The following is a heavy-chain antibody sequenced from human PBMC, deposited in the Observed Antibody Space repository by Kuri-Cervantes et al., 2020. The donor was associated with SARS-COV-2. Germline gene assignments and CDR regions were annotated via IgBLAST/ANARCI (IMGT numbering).Heavy chain of an antibody. V-gene: IGHV3-30*03. CDR1: GFTFSSYG. J-gene: IGHJ4*02. CDR3: VRDGDHWNFDY. CDR2: ISYDGRNK. Sequence: GGSLRLSCAASGFTFSSYGMHWVRQAPGKGLEWVAVISYDGRNKYYADSGKGRFTLSRDNAKNMLFLQMNSLSAEDTAVYYCVRDGDHWNFDYWGQGTLVTVSS. D-gene: IGHD1-1*01.